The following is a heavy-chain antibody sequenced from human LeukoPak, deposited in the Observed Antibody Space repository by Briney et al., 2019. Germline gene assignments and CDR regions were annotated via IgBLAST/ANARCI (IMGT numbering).Heavy chain of an antibody. CDR3: ARGQLYLGV. CDR2: INHSGST. Sequence: PSETLSLTCAVYGGPFSGYYWSWIRQPPGKGLEWIGEINHSGSTNYNPSLKSRVTISVDTSKNQFSLKLSSVTAADTAVYYCARGQLYLGVWGQGTLVTVSS. V-gene: IGHV4-34*01. D-gene: IGHD2-8*01. CDR1: GGPFSGYY. J-gene: IGHJ4*02.